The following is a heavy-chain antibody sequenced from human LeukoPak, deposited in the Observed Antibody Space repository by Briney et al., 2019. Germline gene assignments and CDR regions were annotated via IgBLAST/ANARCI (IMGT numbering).Heavy chain of an antibody. V-gene: IGHV3-74*01. CDR3: VSFYETY. CDR1: GNYW. CDR2: INSDGSWT. J-gene: IGHJ4*02. Sequence: GGSLRLSCAASGNYWMHWVRQAPGKGLVWVSHINSDGSWTSYADSVKGRFTISKDNAKNAVYLQMNSLRAEDTAVYYCVSFYETYWGRGTLVTVSS. D-gene: IGHD2/OR15-2a*01.